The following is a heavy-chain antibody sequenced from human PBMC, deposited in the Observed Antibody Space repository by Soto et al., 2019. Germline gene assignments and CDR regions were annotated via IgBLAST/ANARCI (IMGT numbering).Heavy chain of an antibody. CDR3: AALVGNYESSGYYPHYYGMDV. Sequence: QVQLVQSGAEVKKPGSSVKVSCKASGGTFSSYAISWVRQAPGQGLEWMGGIIPIFGTANYAQKFQGRVTITADKSTRTAYMELSSLRSEDTAVYYWAALVGNYESSGYYPHYYGMDVWGQGTTVTVSS. CDR1: GGTFSSYA. V-gene: IGHV1-69*06. CDR2: IIPIFGTA. J-gene: IGHJ6*02. D-gene: IGHD3-22*01.